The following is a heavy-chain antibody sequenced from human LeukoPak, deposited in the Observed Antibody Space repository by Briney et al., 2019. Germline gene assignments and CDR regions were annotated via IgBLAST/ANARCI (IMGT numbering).Heavy chain of an antibody. D-gene: IGHD1-26*01. J-gene: IGHJ4*02. CDR2: IYYDGSNQ. V-gene: IGHV3-33*01. Sequence: GGSLRLSCVVSGLRFKNYGMHWVRQAPGKGLEWVAVIYYDGSNQYYADSVKGRFTVSRDNAKNTLYLQMDSLRAEDTAVYYCATDRNSGKYYDYWGQGTLVTVSS. CDR1: GLRFKNYG. CDR3: ATDRNSGKYYDY.